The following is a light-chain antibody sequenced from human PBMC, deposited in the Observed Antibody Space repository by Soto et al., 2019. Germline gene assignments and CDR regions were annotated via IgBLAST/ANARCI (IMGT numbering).Light chain of an antibody. V-gene: IGLV7-46*01. CDR3: LLSYSGARPVV. CDR2: DTS. CDR1: TGAVTSGHY. J-gene: IGLJ2*01. Sequence: QTVVTQEPSLTVSPGGPVTLTCGSSTGAVTSGHYPYWFQQKPGQAPRTLIYDTSNKHSWTPARFSGSLLGGKAALTLSGAQPEDEAEYYCLLSYSGARPVVFGGWTKLTVL.